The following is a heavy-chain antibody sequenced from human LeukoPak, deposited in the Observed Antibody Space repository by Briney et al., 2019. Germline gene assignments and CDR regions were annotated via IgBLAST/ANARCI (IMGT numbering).Heavy chain of an antibody. D-gene: IGHD1-26*01. CDR1: GFTFSSYA. Sequence: PGGSLRLSCAASGFTFSSYAMHWVRQAPGKGLEWVAVISYDGSNKYYADSVKGRFTISRDNSKNTLYLQMNSLRAEDTAVYYCARVWDGVYLAPLFDYWGQGTLVTVSS. J-gene: IGHJ4*02. V-gene: IGHV3-30*04. CDR2: ISYDGSNK. CDR3: ARVWDGVYLAPLFDY.